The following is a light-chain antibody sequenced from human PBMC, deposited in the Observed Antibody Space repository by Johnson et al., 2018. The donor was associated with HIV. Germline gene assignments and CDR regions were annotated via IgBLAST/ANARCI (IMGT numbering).Light chain of an antibody. CDR1: SSNIGKNH. V-gene: IGLV1-51*02. J-gene: IGLJ1*01. CDR2: EDD. Sequence: QSVLTQPPSVSAAPGQKVTISCSGSSSNIGKNHVSWYQQFQGTAPKLLVYEDDKRPSDIPDRFSGSKSGTSATLCITGLQPGDEADYYCGTWDSNLSAYVFGTGTKVTVL. CDR3: GTWDSNLSAYV.